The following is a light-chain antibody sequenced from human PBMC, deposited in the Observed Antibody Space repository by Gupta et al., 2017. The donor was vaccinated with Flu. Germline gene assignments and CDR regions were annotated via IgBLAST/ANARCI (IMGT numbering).Light chain of an antibody. CDR2: DAS. CDR3: QQYDNPSIT. J-gene: IGKJ4*01. V-gene: IGKV1-33*01. CDR1: QDISNY. Sequence: DIQMTQSPSSLSASVGDRVTITCQASQDISNYLNWYQQKPGKAPKLLIYDASNWETGVPSRFSGSGSGTDFTFTISSRQPEDFATYYCQQYDNPSITFGRGTKVDIK.